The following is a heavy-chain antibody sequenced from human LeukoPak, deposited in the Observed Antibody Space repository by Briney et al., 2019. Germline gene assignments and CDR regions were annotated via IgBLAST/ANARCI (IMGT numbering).Heavy chain of an antibody. V-gene: IGHV4-59*12. CDR3: ARILAAAGTGDNWFDP. J-gene: IGHJ5*02. CDR2: IYYSGST. CDR1: GGSISSYY. D-gene: IGHD6-13*01. Sequence: PSETLSLTCTVSGGSISSYYWSWIRQPPGKGLEWIGYIYYSGSTNYNPSLKSRVTISVDTSKNQFSLKLSSVTAADTAVYYCARILAAAGTGDNWFDPWGQGTLVTVSS.